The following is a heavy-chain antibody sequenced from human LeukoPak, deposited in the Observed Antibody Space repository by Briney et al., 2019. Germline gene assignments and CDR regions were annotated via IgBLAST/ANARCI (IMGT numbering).Heavy chain of an antibody. J-gene: IGHJ4*02. V-gene: IGHV3-66*01. CDR3: AKALYYYDSSGYSN. D-gene: IGHD3-22*01. CDR2: IYSGGST. CDR1: EFSVGSNY. Sequence: PGGSLRLSCAASEFSVGSNYMTWVRQAPGKGLEWVSLIYSGGSTYYADSVKGRFTISRDNSKNTLYLQMNSLRAEDTAVYYCAKALYYYDSSGYSNWGQGTLVTVSS.